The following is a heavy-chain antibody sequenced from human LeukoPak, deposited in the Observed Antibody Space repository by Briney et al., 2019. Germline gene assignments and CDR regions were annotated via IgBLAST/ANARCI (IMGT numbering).Heavy chain of an antibody. J-gene: IGHJ4*02. CDR2: IWYDGSHK. CDR1: GFTFSSYG. CDR3: ARDHSSGWYSDYFDY. Sequence: GGSLRLSCAASGFTFSSYGMHWVRQAPGKGLEWVAGIWYDGSHKYYADSVKGRFTISRDNSKNTLYLQMNSLRAEDTAVYYCARDHSSGWYSDYFDYWGQGTLVTVSS. V-gene: IGHV3-33*01. D-gene: IGHD6-19*01.